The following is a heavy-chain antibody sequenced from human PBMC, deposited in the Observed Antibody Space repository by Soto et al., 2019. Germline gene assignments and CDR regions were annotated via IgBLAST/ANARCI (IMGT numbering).Heavy chain of an antibody. D-gene: IGHD1-26*01. Sequence: DVPLLESGGGLVQPGGSLRLCCVASGFNLNSYVMRWFRQAPGKGLEWVSGISGSSPYYADSVKGRFTISRNHSKNTLYLKIDNLRAEDTAAYYCAKGVGDYWGQGTLVTVSS. CDR2: ISGSSP. CDR3: AKGVGDY. V-gene: IGHV3-23*01. CDR1: GFNLNSYV. J-gene: IGHJ4*02.